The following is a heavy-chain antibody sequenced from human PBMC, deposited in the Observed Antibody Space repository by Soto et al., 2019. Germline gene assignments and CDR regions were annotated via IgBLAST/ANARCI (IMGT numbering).Heavy chain of an antibody. CDR2: IMAGGGNA. CDR1: GXSFSTHG. J-gene: IGHJ4*02. V-gene: IGHV3-23*01. Sequence: GSLRLSCVASGXSFSTHGMTWVRQAPGKGLEWVSVIMAGGGNAYYAESVKGRFTLSSDNSKNTLLLQLNSLRVEDTGVYYFTRQKLKSSTWSGSLASWGQGTLLTVS. CDR3: TRQKLKSSTWSGSLAS. D-gene: IGHD2-15*01.